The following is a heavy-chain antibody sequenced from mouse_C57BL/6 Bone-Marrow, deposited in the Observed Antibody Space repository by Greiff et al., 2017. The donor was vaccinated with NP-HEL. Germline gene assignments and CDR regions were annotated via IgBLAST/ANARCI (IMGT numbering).Heavy chain of an antibody. CDR1: GFNIKDDY. V-gene: IGHV14-4*01. Sequence: VQLKESGAELVRPGASVKLSCTASGFNIKDDYMHWVKQRPEQGLEWIGWIDPENGDTEYASKFQGKAPITADTSSNTAYLQLSSLTSEDTAVYYCTSYYGSSYVGYFDYWGQGTTLTVSS. CDR2: IDPENGDT. J-gene: IGHJ2*01. D-gene: IGHD1-1*01. CDR3: TSYYGSSYVGYFDY.